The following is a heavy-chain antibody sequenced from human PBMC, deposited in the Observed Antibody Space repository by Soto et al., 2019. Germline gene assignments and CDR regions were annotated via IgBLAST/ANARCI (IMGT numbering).Heavy chain of an antibody. Sequence: GGSLRLSSAASGFTVSSNYMSWVRQAPGKGLEWVSVIYSGGSTYYADSVKGRFTISRDNSKNTRYLQMNSLRAEDTAVYYCARDRPEERNMRYSSGWPLGYYWGEGTLATVSS. V-gene: IGHV3-53*01. CDR3: ARDRPEERNMRYSSGWPLGYY. J-gene: IGHJ4*02. CDR1: GFTVSSNY. CDR2: IYSGGST. D-gene: IGHD6-19*01.